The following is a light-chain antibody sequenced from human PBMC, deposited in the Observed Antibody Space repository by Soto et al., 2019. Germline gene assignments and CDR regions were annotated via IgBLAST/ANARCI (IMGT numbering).Light chain of an antibody. CDR1: QSISSY. CDR2: AAS. J-gene: IGKJ2*01. CDR3: QQSYSTLSYT. Sequence: DIQMTQSPSSLSASVGDRVTITSRASQSISSYLNWYQQKPGKAPKLLIYAASSLQSGVPSRFSGGGSGTDFTLTISSLQPEDFATYYCQQSYSTLSYTFGQGTKLEIK. V-gene: IGKV1-39*01.